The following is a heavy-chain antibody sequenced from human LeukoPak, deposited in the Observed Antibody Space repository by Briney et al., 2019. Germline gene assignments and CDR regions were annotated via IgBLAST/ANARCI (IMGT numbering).Heavy chain of an antibody. V-gene: IGHV4-34*01. J-gene: IGHJ4*02. Sequence: SETLSLTCAVYGGSFRGYYWSRIRQPPAGGVEWRGEINHSGSTNYNPSLKSRVTISVDTSKNQFSLKLSSVTAAHTAVYYCASIEVGYEYSSGSMILDYWGQGTLVTVSS. CDR2: INHSGST. D-gene: IGHD6-19*01. CDR1: GGSFRGYY. CDR3: ASIEVGYEYSSGSMILDY.